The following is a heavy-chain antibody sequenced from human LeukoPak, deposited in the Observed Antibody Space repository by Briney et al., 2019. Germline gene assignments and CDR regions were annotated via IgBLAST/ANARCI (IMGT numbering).Heavy chain of an antibody. CDR1: GFTFSSYW. CDR3: ARVLSGRGSLYDYYYYMDV. Sequence: GGSLRLSCAASGFTFSSYWMHWVRQAPGKGLVWVSRINSDGSSTSYADSVKGRFTISKDISKNTLYLQMNSLRAEDTAVYYCARVLSGRGSLYDYYYYMDVWGKGTTVTTSS. V-gene: IGHV3-74*01. CDR2: INSDGSST. D-gene: IGHD3-10*01. J-gene: IGHJ6*03.